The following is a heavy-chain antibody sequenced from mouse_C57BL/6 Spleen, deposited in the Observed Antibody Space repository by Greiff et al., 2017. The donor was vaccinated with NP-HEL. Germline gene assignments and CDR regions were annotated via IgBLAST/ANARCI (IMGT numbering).Heavy chain of an antibody. J-gene: IGHJ1*03. CDR2: ISYDGST. Sequence: EVQLQQSGPGLVKPSQSLSLTCSVTGYSITSGYYWNWIRQFPGNKLEWMGYISYDGSTNYNPSLKNRISITRDTSKNQFFLRLNSVTTEDTATYYCASGAGSYWYFDVWGTGTTVTVSS. V-gene: IGHV3-6*01. D-gene: IGHD4-1*01. CDR3: ASGAGSYWYFDV. CDR1: GYSITSGYY.